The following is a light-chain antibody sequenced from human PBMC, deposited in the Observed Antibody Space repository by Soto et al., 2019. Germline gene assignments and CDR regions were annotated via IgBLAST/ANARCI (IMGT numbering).Light chain of an antibody. V-gene: IGKV3-20*01. CDR1: QSVSSSY. CDR2: GAS. Sequence: ETVLTQSPGTLSLSPGERATLSCRASQSVSSSYLAWYQQKPGQAPRLLIYGASSRATGIPDRFSGSGSGTDFTLTISRLEPEDFAVYYCQQYGSTFGGGTKVDIK. J-gene: IGKJ4*01. CDR3: QQYGST.